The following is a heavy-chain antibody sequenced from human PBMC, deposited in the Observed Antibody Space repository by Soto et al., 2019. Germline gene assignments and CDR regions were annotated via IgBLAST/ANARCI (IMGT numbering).Heavy chain of an antibody. CDR1: GFTCSSYA. Sequence: PGGSLRLSCAASGFTCSSYAMHWVRQSPGKGLEWGAVISYDGSNKYYADSVKGRFTISRDNSKNTLYLQMNSLRAEDTAVYYCARGLGSSGWSSPWDVFDIWGQGTMVTVSS. J-gene: IGHJ3*02. D-gene: IGHD6-19*01. CDR2: ISYDGSNK. CDR3: ARGLGSSGWSSPWDVFDI. V-gene: IGHV3-30-3*01.